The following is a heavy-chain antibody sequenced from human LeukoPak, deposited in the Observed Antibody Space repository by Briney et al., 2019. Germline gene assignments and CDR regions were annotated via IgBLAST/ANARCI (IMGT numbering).Heavy chain of an antibody. Sequence: GGSLRLSCAASGFTFSSYEMNWVRQAPGKGLGWLSYISGSGRTIYYADSVRGRFTISRDNAKNSLYLQMNSLTAEDTAVYYCGRDPDSWGQGTVVTVSS. CDR1: GFTFSSYE. CDR2: ISGSGRTI. CDR3: GRDPDS. J-gene: IGHJ5*01. V-gene: IGHV3-48*03.